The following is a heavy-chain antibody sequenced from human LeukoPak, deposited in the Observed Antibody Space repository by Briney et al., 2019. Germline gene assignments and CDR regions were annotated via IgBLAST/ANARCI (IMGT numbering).Heavy chain of an antibody. CDR2: IYYSGST. Sequence: SETLPLTCTVSGGSISSSSYYWGWIRQPPGKGLEWIGSIYYSGSTYYNPSLKSRVTISVDTSKNQFSLKLSSVTAADTAVYYCARAGSSSSYYYYYMDVWGKGTTVTVSS. CDR3: ARAGSSSSYYYYYMDV. J-gene: IGHJ6*03. D-gene: IGHD6-6*01. CDR1: GGSISSSSYY. V-gene: IGHV4-39*07.